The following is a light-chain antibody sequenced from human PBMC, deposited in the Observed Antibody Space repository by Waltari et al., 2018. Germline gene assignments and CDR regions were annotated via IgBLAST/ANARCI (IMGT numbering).Light chain of an antibody. CDR3: QQSYSTPSST. V-gene: IGKV1-39*01. Sequence: CLSSESVYNFLNWYQQKPGKAPKLLIYSASTLHRGVPSRFSGSGSGTDFTLTITSLQLEDFATYYCQQSYSTPSSTFGQGTKLEIK. CDR1: ESVYNF. J-gene: IGKJ2*01. CDR2: SAS.